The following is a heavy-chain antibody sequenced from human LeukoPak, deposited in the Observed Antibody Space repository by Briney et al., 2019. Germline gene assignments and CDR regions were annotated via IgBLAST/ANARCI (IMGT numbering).Heavy chain of an antibody. CDR1: GFTFSSCA. J-gene: IGHJ5*02. CDR2: ISGSGGST. Sequence: PGGSLRLSCAASGFTFSSCAMSWVRQAPGKGLEWVSVISGSGGSTYYADSVKGRFTISRDNSKNTVYLQMNSLRGEDAAMYYCVRSSSWTGLLDQWGQGTLVTVSS. CDR3: VRSSSWTGLLDQ. D-gene: IGHD3/OR15-3a*01. V-gene: IGHV3-23*01.